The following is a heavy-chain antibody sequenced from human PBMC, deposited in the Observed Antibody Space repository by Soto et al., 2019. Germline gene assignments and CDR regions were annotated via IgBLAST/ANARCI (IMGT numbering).Heavy chain of an antibody. J-gene: IGHJ4*02. CDR2: IWSDGNNR. Sequence: QVQLVESGGGVVQPGRSLRLSCAASGFMFSNHGMHWVRQAPGKGLEWVAVIWSDGNNRYYSDSVKGRFTISRDNSKNTLYLQMNSLRGEATAVYYCVRGDNWNDEASDYWGQGTLVTVSS. D-gene: IGHD1-1*01. CDR1: GFMFSNHG. V-gene: IGHV3-33*01. CDR3: VRGDNWNDEASDY.